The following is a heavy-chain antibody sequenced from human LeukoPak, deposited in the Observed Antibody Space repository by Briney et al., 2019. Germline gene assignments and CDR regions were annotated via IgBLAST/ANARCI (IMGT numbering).Heavy chain of an antibody. D-gene: IGHD4-17*01. J-gene: IGHJ4*02. V-gene: IGHV3-33*06. CDR1: GFSFSSYA. Sequence: GGSLRLSCAASGFSFSSYAMHWVRQAPGKGLEWVAVIWYDGSNQYYADSVRGRFTISRDNSKDTLHLQMNSLRAEDTAAYYCVKSGPDFGDLPSEYYFDFWGQGTLVTVSS. CDR2: IWYDGSNQ. CDR3: VKSGPDFGDLPSEYYFDF.